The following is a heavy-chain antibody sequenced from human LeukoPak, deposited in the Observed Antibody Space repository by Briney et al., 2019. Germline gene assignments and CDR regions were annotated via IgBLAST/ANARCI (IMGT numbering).Heavy chain of an antibody. CDR3: GYCSGTSCYADFGY. CDR1: GFTVSSKH. D-gene: IGHD2-2*01. Sequence: GGSLRLSCTASGFTVSSKHMSWVRQAPGKGLKWVSVIYSGGTTYYADSVKGRFTISRDNSKNTLYLQMNSLRAEDTAVYYCGYCSGTSCYADFGYWGQGTLVTVSS. J-gene: IGHJ4*02. V-gene: IGHV3-66*01. CDR2: IYSGGTT.